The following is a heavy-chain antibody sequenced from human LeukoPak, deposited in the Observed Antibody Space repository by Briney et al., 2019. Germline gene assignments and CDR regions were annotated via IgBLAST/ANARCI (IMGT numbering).Heavy chain of an antibody. V-gene: IGHV3-9*01. CDR1: GFTFDDYA. D-gene: IGHD6-19*01. J-gene: IGHJ6*02. Sequence: GGSLRLSCAASGFTFDDYAMHWVRQAPGKGLEWVSGISWNSGSIGYADSVKGRFTISRDNAKNSLYLQMNSLRAEDTALYYCAKDRGSGWYSRWYGMDVWGQETTVTVSS. CDR3: AKDRGSGWYSRWYGMDV. CDR2: ISWNSGSI.